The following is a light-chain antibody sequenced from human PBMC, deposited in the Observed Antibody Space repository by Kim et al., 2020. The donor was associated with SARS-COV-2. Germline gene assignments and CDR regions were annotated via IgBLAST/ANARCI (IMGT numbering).Light chain of an antibody. CDR2: HDS. V-gene: IGLV3-1*01. CDR3: QSWESSTWV. CDR1: KLGDKY. J-gene: IGLJ2*01. Sequence: SVPPGKSASITCPGVKLGDKYDCWYRQKPGQSPVLFIYHDSKGPSVIPERLSGFSSGKTATLTISGPQAMDEAYFYCQSWESSTWVFGGGTQLTV.